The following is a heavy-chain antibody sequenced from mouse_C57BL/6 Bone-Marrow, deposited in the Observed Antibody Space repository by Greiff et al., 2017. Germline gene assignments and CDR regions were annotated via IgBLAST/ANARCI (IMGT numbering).Heavy chain of an antibody. CDR3: AILWDYTWFAY. CDR1: GYTFTSYW. J-gene: IGHJ3*01. D-gene: IGHD1-1*02. Sequence: QVQLKQPGAELVKPGASVKVSCKASGYTFTSYWMHWVKQRPGQGLEWIGRIHPSDSDTNYNQKFKGKATLTVDKSSSTAYMQLSSLTSEDSAVYYCAILWDYTWFAYWGQGTLVTVSA. V-gene: IGHV1-74*01. CDR2: IHPSDSDT.